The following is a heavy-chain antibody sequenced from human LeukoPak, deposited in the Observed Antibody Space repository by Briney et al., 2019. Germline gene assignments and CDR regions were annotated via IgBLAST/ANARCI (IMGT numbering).Heavy chain of an antibody. D-gene: IGHD6-13*01. Sequence: SETLSLTCTVSGGSISSYYWSWIRQPPGKGLEWIGYIYYSGSTNYNPSLKSRVTISVDTSKNQFSLKLSSVTAADTAVYYCARRAEAAAGTDDAFDIWGQGTMVTVSS. CDR2: IYYSGST. CDR1: GGSISSYY. J-gene: IGHJ3*02. V-gene: IGHV4-59*08. CDR3: ARRAEAAAGTDDAFDI.